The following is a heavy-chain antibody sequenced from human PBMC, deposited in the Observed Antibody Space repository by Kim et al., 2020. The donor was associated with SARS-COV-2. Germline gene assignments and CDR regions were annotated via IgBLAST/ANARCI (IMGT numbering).Heavy chain of an antibody. Sequence: GGSLRLSCAASGFTFSSYWMSWVRQAPGKGLEWVANIKQDGSEKYYVDSVKGRFTISRDNAKNSLYLQMNSLRAEDTAVYYCASYGGNSLFDYWGQGTLVTVSS. J-gene: IGHJ4*02. CDR1: GFTFSSYW. V-gene: IGHV3-7*01. D-gene: IGHD2-21*02. CDR3: ASYGGNSLFDY. CDR2: IKQDGSEK.